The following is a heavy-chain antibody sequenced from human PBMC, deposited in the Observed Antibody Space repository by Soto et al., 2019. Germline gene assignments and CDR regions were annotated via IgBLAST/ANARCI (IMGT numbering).Heavy chain of an antibody. J-gene: IGHJ4*02. CDR2: INYSGST. CDR1: GGSINSGSYY. Sequence: PSETLSLTSTVTGGSINSGSYYWSWILQHPGKGLEWIGNINYSGSTYYNPSLKSRVLMSVDASQNQFFLKLTSVTAADTAIYYCARDRLMGQYFGSWGQGTLVTVSS. CDR3: ARDRLMGQYFGS. V-gene: IGHV4-31*03. D-gene: IGHD3-10*01.